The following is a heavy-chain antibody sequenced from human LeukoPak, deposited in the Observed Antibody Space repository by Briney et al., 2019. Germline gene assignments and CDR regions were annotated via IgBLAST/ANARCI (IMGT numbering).Heavy chain of an antibody. CDR2: IYYSGST. Sequence: SETLSLTCTVSGGSISSSSFYWGWIRQPPGKGLEWIGSIYYSGSTYYNPSPKSRVTISVDTSKNQFSLKLSSVTAADTAVYYCARDRTYYDSSGYPLDYWGQGTLVTVSS. CDR1: GGSISSSSFY. CDR3: ARDRTYYDSSGYPLDY. D-gene: IGHD3-22*01. J-gene: IGHJ4*02. V-gene: IGHV4-39*07.